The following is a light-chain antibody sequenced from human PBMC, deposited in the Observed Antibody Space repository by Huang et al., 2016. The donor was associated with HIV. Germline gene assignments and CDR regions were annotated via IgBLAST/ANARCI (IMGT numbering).Light chain of an antibody. V-gene: IGKV1-NL1*01. J-gene: IGKJ4*01. Sequence: DIQMTQSPSSLSASVGDRVTITCRASQGISNSLAWYQHTPGRAPKLLLYAASRLVSGVPSRFSGRGSGTDYTLTISRLQPEDFATYYCQQYFMSPPLTFGGGTKVEIK. CDR1: QGISNS. CDR2: AAS. CDR3: QQYFMSPPLT.